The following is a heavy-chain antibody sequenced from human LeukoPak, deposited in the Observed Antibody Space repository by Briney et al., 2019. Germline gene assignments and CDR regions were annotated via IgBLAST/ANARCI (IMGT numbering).Heavy chain of an antibody. J-gene: IGHJ4*02. V-gene: IGHV3-13*01. D-gene: IGHD3-3*01. Sequence: PGGSLRLSCAASGFTFSSYDMHWVRHATGKGLEWVSAIGTAGDTYYPGSVKGRFTISRENAKNSLYLQMNSLRAGDTAVYYCARYVSGDYYDYWGQGTLVTVSS. CDR2: IGTAGDT. CDR1: GFTFSSYD. CDR3: ARYVSGDYYDY.